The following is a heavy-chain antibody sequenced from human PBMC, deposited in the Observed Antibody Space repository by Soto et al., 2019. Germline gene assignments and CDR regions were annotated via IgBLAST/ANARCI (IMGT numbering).Heavy chain of an antibody. D-gene: IGHD4-17*01. V-gene: IGHV3-66*01. CDR2: IYPGGSP. J-gene: IGHJ4*02. Sequence: EVQLVESGGILVQPGGSLSLSCAASGLIVSRDSVSWVRRAPGGGLGWVSLIYPGGSPFYTDSVKGRFTISRENSNNTGYLQMNSLRGEDTAVYYCAIMRDGDYVDHWGKGTLVTVSS. CDR3: AIMRDGDYVDH. CDR1: GLIVSRDS.